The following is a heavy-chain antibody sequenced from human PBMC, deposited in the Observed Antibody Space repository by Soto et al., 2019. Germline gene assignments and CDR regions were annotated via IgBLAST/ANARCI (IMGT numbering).Heavy chain of an antibody. CDR1: GYTFTSYG. D-gene: IGHD3-3*01. V-gene: IGHV1-18*01. Sequence: ASVKVSCKASGYTFTSYGISWVRQAPGQGLEWMGWISAYNGNTNYAQKLQGRVTMTTDTSTSTAYMELRSLRSDDTAVYYCARDPRAPRSYYDFWSGYYTIDYWGQGTLVTVSS. J-gene: IGHJ4*02. CDR3: ARDPRAPRSYYDFWSGYYTIDY. CDR2: ISAYNGNT.